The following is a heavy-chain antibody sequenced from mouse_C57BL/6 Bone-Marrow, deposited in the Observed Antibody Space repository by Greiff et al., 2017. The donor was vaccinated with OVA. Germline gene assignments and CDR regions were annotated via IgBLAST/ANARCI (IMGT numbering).Heavy chain of an antibody. J-gene: IGHJ3*01. Sequence: QVQLQQSGAELARPGTSVKVSCKASGYAFTNYLIEWVKQRPGQGLEWIGVINPGSGGTNYNEKFKGKATLTADKSSSTAYMQLSSLTSEDSAVYFCARSELLSVAYWGQGNRVTVSA. V-gene: IGHV1-54*01. CDR3: ARSELLSVAY. D-gene: IGHD2-1*01. CDR1: GYAFTNYL. CDR2: INPGSGGT.